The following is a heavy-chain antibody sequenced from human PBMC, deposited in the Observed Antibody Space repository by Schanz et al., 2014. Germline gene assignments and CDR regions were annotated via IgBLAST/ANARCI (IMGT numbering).Heavy chain of an antibody. Sequence: QVQLVQSGAEVKKPGASVKVSCKASGYTFTSHGISWVRQAPGQGLEWLGWIRPDNGHTTYSQKVRGRVIFTTDTSANAACRELRSRGSDDAAVYCCARDRGRYCSAAGCLHDNWFDAWGQGTLVIVSS. CDR3: ARDRGRYCSAAGCLHDNWFDA. D-gene: IGHD2-15*01. CDR1: GYTFTSHG. CDR2: IRPDNGHT. J-gene: IGHJ5*02. V-gene: IGHV1-18*01.